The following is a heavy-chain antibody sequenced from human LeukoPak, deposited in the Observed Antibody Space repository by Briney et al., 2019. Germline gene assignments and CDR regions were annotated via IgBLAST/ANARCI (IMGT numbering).Heavy chain of an antibody. CDR3: AREGTSGGLNWLDP. CDR1: GGSISSSIYY. J-gene: IGHJ5*02. CDR2: IYYSGST. V-gene: IGHV4-39*07. D-gene: IGHD3-10*01. Sequence: PSETLSLTCTVSGGSISSSIYYWGWIRQPPGKGLEWIGSIYYSGSTNYNPSLKSRVTMSVDTSKNQFSLRLSSVNAADTAVYFCAREGTSGGLNWLDPWGQGTLVTVSS.